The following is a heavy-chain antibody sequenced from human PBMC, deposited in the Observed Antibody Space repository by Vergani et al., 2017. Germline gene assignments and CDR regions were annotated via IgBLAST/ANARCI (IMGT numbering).Heavy chain of an antibody. CDR3: ARGYMYNWN. D-gene: IGHD1-20*01. V-gene: IGHV3-53*02. CDR1: GFTVSSNY. CDR2: IYSGGNT. Sequence: EVQLVETGGGLIQPGGSLRLSCAASGFTVSSNYMSWVRQAPGKGLEWVSVIYSGGNTYYADSVKGRFTLSRDNAKNSLYLQMNSLRAEDTAVYYCARGYMYNWNLGQGTLVTVSS. J-gene: IGHJ4*02.